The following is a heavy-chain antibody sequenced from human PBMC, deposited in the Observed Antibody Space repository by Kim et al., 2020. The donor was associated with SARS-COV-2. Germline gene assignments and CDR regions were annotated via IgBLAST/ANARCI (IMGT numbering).Heavy chain of an antibody. CDR3: ARDRCGGDCSYGMDV. V-gene: IGHV3-30*01. Sequence: EPGKGRFTISRDNSKNTLYLKMNSLGAEDTAVYYCARDRCGGDCSYGMDVWGQGTTVTVSS. D-gene: IGHD2-21*02. J-gene: IGHJ6*02.